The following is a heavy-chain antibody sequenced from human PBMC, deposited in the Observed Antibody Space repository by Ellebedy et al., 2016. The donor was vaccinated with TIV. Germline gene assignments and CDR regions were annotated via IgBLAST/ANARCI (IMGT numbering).Heavy chain of an antibody. CDR1: GFTFSGYA. V-gene: IGHV3-30*03. D-gene: IGHD3-22*01. CDR3: AVPRGDSSGYYAY. J-gene: IGHJ4*02. CDR2: ISYDGSSK. Sequence: PGGSLRLSCAASGFTFSGYAMHWVRQAPGKGLEWVAVISYDGSSKYYGDSVKGRFTISRDNSKNTLYLQMNSPITEDTAVYYCAVPRGDSSGYYAYWGQGTLVTVSS.